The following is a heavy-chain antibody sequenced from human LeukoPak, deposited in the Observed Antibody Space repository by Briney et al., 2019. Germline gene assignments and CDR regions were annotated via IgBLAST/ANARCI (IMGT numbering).Heavy chain of an antibody. CDR1: GGSFSGYY. CDR3: ALNYYDSSGYPDAFDI. J-gene: IGHJ3*02. Sequence: SETLSLTCAVYGGSFSGYYWSWIRQPPGKGLEWIGEINHSGSTNYGPSLKSRVTISVDSSKNQLSLKLSSVTAADTAVYYCALNYYDSSGYPDAFDIWGQGTMVTVSS. CDR2: INHSGST. V-gene: IGHV4-34*01. D-gene: IGHD3-22*01.